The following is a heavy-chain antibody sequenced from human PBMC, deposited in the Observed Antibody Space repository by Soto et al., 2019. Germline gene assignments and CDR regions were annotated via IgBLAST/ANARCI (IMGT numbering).Heavy chain of an antibody. V-gene: IGHV5-10-1*01. CDR3: ARRGGYCSGGSCSQNDYYYYGMDV. Sequence: GESLKISCKGSGYSFTSYWISWVRQMPGKGLEWMGRIDPSDSYTNYSPSFQGHVTISADKSISTAYLQWSSLKASDTAMYYCARRGGYCSGGSCSQNDYYYYGMDVWGQGTTVTVSS. D-gene: IGHD2-15*01. CDR1: GYSFTSYW. J-gene: IGHJ6*02. CDR2: IDPSDSYT.